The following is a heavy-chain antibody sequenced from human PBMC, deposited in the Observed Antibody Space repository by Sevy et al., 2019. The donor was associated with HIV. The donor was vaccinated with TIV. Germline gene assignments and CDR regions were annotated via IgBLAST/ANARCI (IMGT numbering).Heavy chain of an antibody. Sequence: GGSLRLSCAASGFTFSRYDMPWVRQATGKGLEWVSSIGTAGDTYYPGSVKGRFTISRENAKKSLYLQMNSLRAGDTAVYYCARGTRYSGSYYLGDDAFDIWGQGTMVTVSS. D-gene: IGHD1-26*01. CDR1: GFTFSRYD. V-gene: IGHV3-13*01. CDR2: IGTAGDT. J-gene: IGHJ3*02. CDR3: ARGTRYSGSYYLGDDAFDI.